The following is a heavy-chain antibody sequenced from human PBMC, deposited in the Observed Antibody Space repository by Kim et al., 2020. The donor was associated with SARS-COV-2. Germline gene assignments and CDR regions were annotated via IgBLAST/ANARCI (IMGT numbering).Heavy chain of an antibody. CDR3: ARDPNWGGVDY. D-gene: IGHD7-27*01. V-gene: IGHV3-23*01. CDR1: GFTFSSSA. J-gene: IGHJ4*02. CDR2: ISGSGGST. Sequence: GGSLRLSCAASGFTFSSSAMSWVRQAPGKGLEWVSAISGSGGSTYYADSVKGRFTISRDNSKNTLYLQMNSLSVEDMAVYYCARDPNWGGVDYWGQGTLVTVSS.